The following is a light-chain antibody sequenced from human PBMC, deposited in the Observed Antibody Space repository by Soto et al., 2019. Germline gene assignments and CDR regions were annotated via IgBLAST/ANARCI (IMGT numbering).Light chain of an antibody. CDR1: RPNIGNNA. J-gene: IGLJ2*01. CDR2: YDD. V-gene: IGLV1-36*01. Sequence: QSVLTQPPSVSEAPRQRVTISCSGSRPNIGNNAVSWYQQVPGKAPKLLIYYDDLLPSGVSDRFSGSKSGTSASLAISGLQSEDEADYYCAAWDDSLNGVVFGGGTKLTVL. CDR3: AAWDDSLNGVV.